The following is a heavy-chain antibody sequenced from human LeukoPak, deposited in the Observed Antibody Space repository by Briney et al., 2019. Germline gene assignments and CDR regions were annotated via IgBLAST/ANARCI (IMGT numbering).Heavy chain of an antibody. J-gene: IGHJ6*03. D-gene: IGHD3-22*01. Sequence: ASVKVSCKASGYTFTGYYMHWVRQAPGQGLEWMGWINPNSGGTNYAQKFQGRVTMTRDTSISTAYMELCRLRSDDTAVYYCARVYYYDSSRYYYYYMDVWGKGTTVTISS. CDR1: GYTFTGYY. CDR2: INPNSGGT. V-gene: IGHV1-2*02. CDR3: ARVYYYDSSRYYYYYMDV.